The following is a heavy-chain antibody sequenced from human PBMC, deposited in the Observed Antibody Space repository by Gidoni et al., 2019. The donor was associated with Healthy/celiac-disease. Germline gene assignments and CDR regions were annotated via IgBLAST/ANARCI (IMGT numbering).Heavy chain of an antibody. Sequence: QVQLQESGPGLVKPSETLSLTCTVSGGSISSYYWSWIRQPPGKGLEWIGYIYYRGSTNYNPSLKSRVTISVDTSKNQFSLKLSSVTAADTAVYYCARVLYGDSAIDYWGQGTLVTVSS. CDR2: IYYRGST. J-gene: IGHJ4*02. D-gene: IGHD4-17*01. CDR3: ARVLYGDSAIDY. CDR1: GGSISSYY. V-gene: IGHV4-59*01.